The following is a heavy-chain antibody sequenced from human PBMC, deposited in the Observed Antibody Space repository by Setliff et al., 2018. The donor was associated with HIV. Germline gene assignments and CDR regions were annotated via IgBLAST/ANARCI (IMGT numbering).Heavy chain of an antibody. D-gene: IGHD3-10*01. V-gene: IGHV3-74*01. J-gene: IGHJ5*01. Sequence: PSETLSLSCAASGFTFSNYWMHWVRQAPGKGLVWVSQINRDGSSTTYADSVKGRFTITIDNANNTLYLQMNSRRVEDTAVYYCARDVTTMIRGVTVNWFDSWGQGTLVTVSS. CDR1: GFTFSNYW. CDR3: ARDVTTMIRGVTVNWFDS. CDR2: INRDGSST.